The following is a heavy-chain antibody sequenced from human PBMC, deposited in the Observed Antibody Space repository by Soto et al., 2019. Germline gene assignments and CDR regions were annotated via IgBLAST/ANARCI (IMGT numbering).Heavy chain of an antibody. CDR1: GSSLTINVG. CDR3: AHRPVENYYGMDV. J-gene: IGHJ6*02. CDR2: IYWDDDR. D-gene: IGHD1-1*01. Sequence: QITLKESGPTLVKPTQTLTLTCSFSGSSLTINVGVGWIRQPPGEALEWLAVIYWDDDRRYSASLKSRLTVTXDXYKNQVVLTLTNMDPVDTATYYCAHRPVENYYGMDVWGQGTTVTVSS. V-gene: IGHV2-5*02.